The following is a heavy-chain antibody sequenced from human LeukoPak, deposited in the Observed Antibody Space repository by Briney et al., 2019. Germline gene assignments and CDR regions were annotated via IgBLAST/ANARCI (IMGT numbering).Heavy chain of an antibody. CDR3: ARHSGVPYYFDY. CDR2: IYYSGST. V-gene: IGHV4-59*08. D-gene: IGHD7-27*01. Sequence: KPSETLSLTCAGSGGSISSYYWSWVRQPPGKGLEWIGYIYYSGSTNYNPSLKSRVTISVDTSKNQFSLKLSSVTAADTAVYYCARHSGVPYYFDYWGQGTLVTVP. J-gene: IGHJ4*02. CDR1: GGSISSYY.